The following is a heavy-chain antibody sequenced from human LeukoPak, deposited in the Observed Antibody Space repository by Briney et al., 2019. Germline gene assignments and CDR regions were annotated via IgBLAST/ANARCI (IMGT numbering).Heavy chain of an antibody. CDR2: ISGSGGST. V-gene: IGHV3-23*01. D-gene: IGHD3-9*01. J-gene: IGHJ6*02. CDR1: GFTFSSYA. Sequence: GGSLRLSCAASGFTFSSYAMSWVRQAPGKGLEWVSAISGSGGSTYYADSVKGRFTISRDNSKNTLYLQMNSLRAEDTAVYYCAKDILTGYYYYYYGMGVWGQGTTVTVSS. CDR3: AKDILTGYYYYYYGMGV.